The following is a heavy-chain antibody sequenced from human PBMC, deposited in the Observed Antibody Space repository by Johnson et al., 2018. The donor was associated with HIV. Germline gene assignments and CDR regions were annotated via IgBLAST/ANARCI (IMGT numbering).Heavy chain of an antibody. Sequence: QEQLVESGGGLVKPGGSLRLSCAASGFTFSAYGIHWVRQAPGKGLEWVAVIYSGGSTYYADSVKGRFTISRDNSKNTLYLQMNSLRAEDTAVYYCARGWQQRAFDIWGQGTMVTVSS. CDR2: IYSGGST. CDR3: ARGWQQRAFDI. D-gene: IGHD6-13*01. V-gene: IGHV3-NL1*01. CDR1: GFTFSAYG. J-gene: IGHJ3*02.